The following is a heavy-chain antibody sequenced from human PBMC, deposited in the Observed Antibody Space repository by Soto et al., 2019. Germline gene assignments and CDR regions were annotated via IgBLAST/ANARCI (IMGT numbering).Heavy chain of an antibody. Sequence: QVQLQESGPGLVKPSQTLSLTCTVSGGSISSGVYYWSWIRQHPGKGLEWIGYIYSGSTYYNPSLQMLITIPVDNSNTSCSLNLSSLIPADAAAFYCPTSGPGTYNPPTFEYRALGTLVTVSP. V-gene: IGHV4-31*01. D-gene: IGHD3-10*01. CDR1: GGSISSGVYY. J-gene: IGHJ4*02. CDR2: IYSGST. CDR3: PTSGPGTYNPPTFEY.